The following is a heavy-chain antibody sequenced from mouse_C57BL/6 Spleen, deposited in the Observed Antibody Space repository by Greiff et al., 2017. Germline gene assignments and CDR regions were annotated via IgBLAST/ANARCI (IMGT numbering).Heavy chain of an antibody. CDR3: ARGYDYDEGVFDY. Sequence: QVQLQQPGAELVKPGASVKLSCKASGYTFTSYWMQWVKQRPGQGLEWIGELDPSDSYTNYNQKFKGKATLTVDTSSSTAYMQLSSLTSEDSAVYYCARGYDYDEGVFDYWGQGTTLTVSS. J-gene: IGHJ2*01. D-gene: IGHD2-4*01. CDR2: LDPSDSYT. CDR1: GYTFTSYW. V-gene: IGHV1-50*01.